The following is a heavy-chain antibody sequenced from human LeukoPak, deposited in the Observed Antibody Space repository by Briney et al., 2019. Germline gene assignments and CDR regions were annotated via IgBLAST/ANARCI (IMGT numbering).Heavy chain of an antibody. J-gene: IGHJ4*02. D-gene: IGHD6-13*01. CDR3: ARVFDPQAAIAAAGAYDY. Sequence: SETLSLTCTVSGGSISSGNYYWSWIRQPAGKGLEWIGRIYYSGSTNYNPSLKSRVTISVDTSKNQFSLKLSSVTAADTAVYYCARVFDPQAAIAAAGAYDYWGQGTLVTVSS. CDR1: GGSISSGNYY. CDR2: IYYSGST. V-gene: IGHV4-61*10.